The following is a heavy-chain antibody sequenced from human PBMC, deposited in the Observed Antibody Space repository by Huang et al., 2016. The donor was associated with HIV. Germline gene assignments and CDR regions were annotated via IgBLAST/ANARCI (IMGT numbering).Heavy chain of an antibody. CDR1: GDSVSSHY. D-gene: IGHD6-19*01. J-gene: IGHJ5*02. V-gene: IGHV4-59*02. CDR2: VYDRETT. CDR3: VRDQGRLAVGGIDNWFDP. Sequence: QVRLQESGPGLVKPSETLSLSCTVSGDSVSSHYWGWIRHPPGKGLEWIGTVYDRETTKYHPRLKSRITISVDTSKNGFSLNITSVSAADTAMYFCVRDQGRLAVGGIDNWFDPWGQGALVTVSS.